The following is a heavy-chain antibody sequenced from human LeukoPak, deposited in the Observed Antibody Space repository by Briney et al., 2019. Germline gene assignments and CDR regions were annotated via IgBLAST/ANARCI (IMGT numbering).Heavy chain of an antibody. CDR3: ARGETNWFDS. Sequence: PGGSLRLSCAASGFTFSSYGMHWVRQAPGKGLEWVGVIWYDGRNKQYADSVKGRFTISRDNSKNTLFLQMNSLRAEDTAVYYCARGETNWFDSWGQGTLVIVSS. CDR1: GFTFSSYG. V-gene: IGHV3-33*01. J-gene: IGHJ5*01. CDR2: IWYDGRNK.